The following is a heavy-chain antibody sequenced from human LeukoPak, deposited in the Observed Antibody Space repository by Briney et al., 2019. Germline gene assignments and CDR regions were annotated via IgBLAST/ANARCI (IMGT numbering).Heavy chain of an antibody. CDR1: GFTFSDYY. Sequence: GGSLRLSCAASGFTFSDYYMSWIRQAPGKGLEWVSYISSSGSTIYYADSVKGRFTISRDNAKNSLYLQMSSLRAEDTAVYYCARDTHSSGWHELPEIDYWGQGTLVTVSS. CDR2: ISSSGSTI. V-gene: IGHV3-11*01. D-gene: IGHD6-19*01. J-gene: IGHJ4*02. CDR3: ARDTHSSGWHELPEIDY.